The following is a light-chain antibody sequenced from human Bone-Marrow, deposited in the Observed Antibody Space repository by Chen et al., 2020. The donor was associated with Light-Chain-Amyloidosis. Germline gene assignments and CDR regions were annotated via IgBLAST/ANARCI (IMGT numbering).Light chain of an antibody. CDR3: TSYASGNTQI. CDR2: DVT. V-gene: IGLV2-14*03. Sequence: SAPTQPASLSGSPGQSITIACTGTSSDVGDYNYVSLYQHHRDTAPNLLTYDVTRRPSGVSNRFSGSKSDNTSSLTISGRQAEDEAHYYGTSYASGNTQIFGGGTKLTVL. CDR1: SSDVGDYNY. J-gene: IGLJ2*01.